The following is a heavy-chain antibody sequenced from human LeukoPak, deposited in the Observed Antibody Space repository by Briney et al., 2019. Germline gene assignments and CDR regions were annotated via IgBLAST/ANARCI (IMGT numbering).Heavy chain of an antibody. CDR3: ARDKRVAVAGTYIYYYYMDV. J-gene: IGHJ6*03. CDR2: IYISGSGST. CDR1: GGSISSYY. V-gene: IGHV4-4*07. D-gene: IGHD6-19*01. Sequence: PSETLSLTCTVSGGSISSYYWSWIRQPAGKGLEWIGRIYISGSGSTNYNPSLKSRVTMSVDTSENQFSLKLSSVTAADTAVYYCARDKRVAVAGTYIYYYYMDVWGNGTTVTISS.